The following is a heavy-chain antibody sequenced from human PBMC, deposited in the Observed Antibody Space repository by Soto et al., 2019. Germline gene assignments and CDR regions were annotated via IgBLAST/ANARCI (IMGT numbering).Heavy chain of an antibody. J-gene: IGHJ6*02. D-gene: IGHD2-2*01. CDR3: ASPGGCVVLPAAMDFYSI. Sequence: SVKVSCKASGCTFSSYAISWVRQAPGQGLEWMGGIIPIFGTANYAQKFQGRVTITADESTSTAYMELSSLRSEDTAVYYCASPGGCVVLPAAMDFYSICGQGTTVMSP. V-gene: IGHV1-69*13. CDR2: IIPIFGTA. CDR1: GCTFSSYA.